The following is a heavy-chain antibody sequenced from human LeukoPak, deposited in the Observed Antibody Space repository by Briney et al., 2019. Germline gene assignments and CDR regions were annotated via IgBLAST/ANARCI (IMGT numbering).Heavy chain of an antibody. CDR3: ATDIDDYNTQPPLFQH. J-gene: IGHJ1*01. V-gene: IGHV3-7*01. CDR1: GFTFSSYW. Sequence: GGSLRLSCAASGFTFSSYWMSWVRQAPGKGLEWVANIKQDGSEKYYVDSVKGRFTISRDNAKNSLYLQMNSLRAEDTAVYYCATDIDDYNTQPPLFQHWGQGTLVTVSS. D-gene: IGHD5-24*01. CDR2: IKQDGSEK.